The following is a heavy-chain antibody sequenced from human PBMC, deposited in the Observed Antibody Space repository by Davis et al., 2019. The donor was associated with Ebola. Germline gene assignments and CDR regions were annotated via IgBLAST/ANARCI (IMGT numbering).Heavy chain of an antibody. CDR1: GLTFSDYY. Sequence: PGGSLRLSCAASGLTFSDYYMSWVRQAPGKGLEWVSYISSSGRIIQYADSVKGRFTISRDNAKNSTYLQMNSLRAEDTAVYYCTTVDRRTRVDYWGQGTLVTVSS. CDR3: TTVDRRTRVDY. V-gene: IGHV3-11*01. J-gene: IGHJ4*02. CDR2: ISSSGRII.